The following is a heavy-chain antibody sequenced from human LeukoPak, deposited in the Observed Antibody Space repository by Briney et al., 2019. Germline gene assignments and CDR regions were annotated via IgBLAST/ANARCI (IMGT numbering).Heavy chain of an antibody. D-gene: IGHD3-9*01. CDR1: GGSISSYY. J-gene: IGHJ4*02. V-gene: IGHV4-59*01. CDR3: ARVTGYMIEDYFDY. CDR2: IYYSGST. Sequence: SETLSLTCTVAGGSISSYYWSWIRQPPGKGLEWIGYIYYSGSTNYNPSLKSRVTISVDTSKNQFSLKLRSVTAADTAVYYCARVTGYMIEDYFDYWGQGILVTVSS.